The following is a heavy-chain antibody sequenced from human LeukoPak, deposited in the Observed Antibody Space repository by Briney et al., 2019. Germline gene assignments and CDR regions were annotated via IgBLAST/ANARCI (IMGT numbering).Heavy chain of an antibody. Sequence: GGGLRLSCAASGFTFSNYAMNRGRQAPGKGVEWVSGISGSGGSTYYAESVKGHFTISRDNSKTPLYVQLNSLRAEDTAVYYCAKDRYSSTTCSPDYWGQGTLVTVSS. V-gene: IGHV3-23*01. J-gene: IGHJ4*02. CDR2: ISGSGGST. CDR3: AKDRYSSTTCSPDY. D-gene: IGHD2-2*01. CDR1: GFTFSNYA.